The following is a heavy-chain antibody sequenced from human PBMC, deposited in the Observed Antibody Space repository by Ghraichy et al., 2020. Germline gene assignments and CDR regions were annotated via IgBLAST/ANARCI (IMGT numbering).Heavy chain of an antibody. CDR1: GGSISSSSYY. D-gene: IGHD3-10*01. Sequence: ESLNISCTVSGGSISSSSYYWGWIRQPPGKGLEWIGSIYYSGSTYYNPSLKSRVTISVDTSKNQFSLKLSSVTAADTAVYYCARLFGSGSPDYWGQGTLVTVSS. V-gene: IGHV4-39*01. J-gene: IGHJ4*02. CDR3: ARLFGSGSPDY. CDR2: IYYSGST.